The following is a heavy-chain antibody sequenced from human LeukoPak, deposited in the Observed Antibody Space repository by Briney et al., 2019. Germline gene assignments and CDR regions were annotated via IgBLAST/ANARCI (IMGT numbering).Heavy chain of an antibody. D-gene: IGHD6-13*01. CDR3: ARLRSIGASGHDASDI. CDR1: GGSISSGDYY. J-gene: IGHJ3*02. CDR2: SHHGGHT. Sequence: PSETLSLTCTVSGGSISSGDYYWSWIRQPPGKGLEWIGYSHHGGHTYYNPSLKSRVTISIDTSKNHFSLKLISVTAADTAVYYCARLRSIGASGHDASDIWGQGTMVTVSS. V-gene: IGHV4-30-2*01.